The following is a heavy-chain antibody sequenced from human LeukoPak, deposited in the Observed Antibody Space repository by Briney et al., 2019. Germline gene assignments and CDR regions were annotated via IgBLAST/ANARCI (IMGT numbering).Heavy chain of an antibody. CDR2: ISGSGGGT. Sequence: GGSLRLSCAASGFTFTSSSMSWVRQAPGEGLDWVSAISGSGGGTYYADSVKGRFTISRDNAKNSLYLQMNSLRAEDTAVYYCAKNYGDYEYGMDVWGQGTTVTVSS. D-gene: IGHD4-17*01. J-gene: IGHJ6*02. CDR1: GFTFTSSS. V-gene: IGHV3-23*01. CDR3: AKNYGDYEYGMDV.